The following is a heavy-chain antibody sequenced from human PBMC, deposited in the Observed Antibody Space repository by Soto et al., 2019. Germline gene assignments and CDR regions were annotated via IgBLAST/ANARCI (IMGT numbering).Heavy chain of an antibody. CDR3: AHRRSYCSGGSCYSGFDY. V-gene: IGHV2-5*02. CDR1: GFSLSTSGVG. CDR2: IYWDDDK. D-gene: IGHD2-15*01. J-gene: IGHJ4*02. Sequence: QITLKESGPTLVKPTQTLTLTCTFSGFSLSTSGVGVGWIRQPPGKALEWLALIYWDDDKRYSPSLKSRLTITKDTSKKQVVLTMTNMDPVDTATYYCAHRRSYCSGGSCYSGFDYWGQGTRVTVSS.